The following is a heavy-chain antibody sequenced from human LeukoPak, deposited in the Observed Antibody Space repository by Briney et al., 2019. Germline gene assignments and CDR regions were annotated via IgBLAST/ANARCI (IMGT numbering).Heavy chain of an antibody. D-gene: IGHD3-22*01. Sequence: AGGSLRLSCAASGLSFDDYAMHWVRQAPGKGLEWVSGITGNGGTIAYADSVKGRFTVSRDNAKSSLYLQMSSLRAEDMALYYCVRESGSYYFDYWGQGTLVTVCS. CDR3: VRESGSYYFDY. CDR1: GLSFDDYA. J-gene: IGHJ4*02. CDR2: ITGNGGTI. V-gene: IGHV3-9*03.